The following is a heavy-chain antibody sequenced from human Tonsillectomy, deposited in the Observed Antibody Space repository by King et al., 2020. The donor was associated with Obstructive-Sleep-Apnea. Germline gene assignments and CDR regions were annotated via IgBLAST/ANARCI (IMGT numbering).Heavy chain of an antibody. CDR3: ASHLQTRGYGAFDI. CDR2: IYQNGNT. J-gene: IGHJ3*02. D-gene: IGHD2-15*01. V-gene: IGHV4-4*02. CDR1: GGSITNNKW. Sequence: VQLQESGPGLVKPSGTLSLTCGVSGGSITNNKWWTWVRQSPGKGLEWIGEIYQNGNTNYNPSLKSRVTISIDKSKNQLSLKLESVTAADTAVYYCASHLQTRGYGAFDIWGQGTMVTFS.